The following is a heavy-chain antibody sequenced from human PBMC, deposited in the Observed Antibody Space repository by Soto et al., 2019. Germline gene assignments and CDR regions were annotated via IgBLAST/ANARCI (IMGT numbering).Heavy chain of an antibody. D-gene: IGHD6-13*01. CDR1: GGTFSSYT. Sequence: QVQLVQSGAEVKKPGSSVKVSCKASGGTFSSYTISWVRQAPGQGLEWMGRIIPILGIANYAQKFQGRVTITADKSTSTAYMELSSLRSGDTAVYYCAREVAAAGLFDYWGQGTLVTVSS. V-gene: IGHV1-69*08. CDR2: IIPILGIA. CDR3: AREVAAAGLFDY. J-gene: IGHJ4*02.